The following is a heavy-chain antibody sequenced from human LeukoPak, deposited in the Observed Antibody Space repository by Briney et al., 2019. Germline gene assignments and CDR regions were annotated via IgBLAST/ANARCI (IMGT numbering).Heavy chain of an antibody. CDR1: GFTFPTYA. V-gene: IGHV3-23*01. Sequence: GGSLRLSCAASGFTFPTYAMKWVRQAPGKGLEWVSAISGSGGSTYSADSVKGRFAISRDSSKNTLYLQMNSLIAEDTAVYYCAKFLMGFGELSSFDYWGQGTLVTVSS. D-gene: IGHD3-10*01. CDR2: ISGSGGST. CDR3: AKFLMGFGELSSFDY. J-gene: IGHJ4*02.